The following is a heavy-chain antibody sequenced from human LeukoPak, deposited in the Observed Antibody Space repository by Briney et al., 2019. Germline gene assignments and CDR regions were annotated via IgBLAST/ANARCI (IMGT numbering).Heavy chain of an antibody. D-gene: IGHD1-26*01. V-gene: IGHV3-21*01. CDR1: GFTFSGYS. CDR3: ARVWGVGATLGVFDI. CDR2: ISSSTSYV. J-gene: IGHJ3*02. Sequence: GGSLRLSCAASGFTFSGYSMNWVRQAPGKGLEWVSSISSSTSYVFYADSMKGRFTISRDNAKNSLYLQMNSLRAEDTAVYYCARVWGVGATLGVFDIWGQGTMVTVSS.